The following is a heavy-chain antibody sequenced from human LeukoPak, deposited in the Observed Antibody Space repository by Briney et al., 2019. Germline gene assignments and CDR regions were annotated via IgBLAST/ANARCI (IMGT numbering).Heavy chain of an antibody. CDR1: GFTLSSYN. CDR3: ARERSGGYYYDSSGSFTRAFDI. D-gene: IGHD3-22*01. J-gene: IGHJ3*02. Sequence: PGGSLRLSCVASGFTLSSYNMKWVRQAPGKGLEWVSSISWRNIDIEYADSVKGRFTISRDNAKKSLYLQMNNLRAEDTAVYYCARERSGGYYYDSSGSFTRAFDIWGQGTMVTVSS. CDR2: ISWRNIDI. V-gene: IGHV3-21*01.